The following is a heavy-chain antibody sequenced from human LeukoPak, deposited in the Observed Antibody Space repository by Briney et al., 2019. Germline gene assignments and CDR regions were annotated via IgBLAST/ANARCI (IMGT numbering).Heavy chain of an antibody. J-gene: IGHJ4*02. CDR1: GGSISDNY. D-gene: IGHD2-15*01. Sequence: PSETLSLTCTVSGGSISDNYWSWIRQPPGKGLEWIGYAYYSGHTNYNSSLKSRVTMSLDTSKSQFSLRLSSVTAADTAVYFCAKHPFATPFDYWGPGTLVTVSS. CDR2: AYYSGHT. CDR3: AKHPFATPFDY. V-gene: IGHV4-59*08.